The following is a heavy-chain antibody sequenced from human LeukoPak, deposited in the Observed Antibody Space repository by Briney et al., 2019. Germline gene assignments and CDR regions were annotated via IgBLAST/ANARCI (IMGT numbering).Heavy chain of an antibody. CDR2: IYHSGST. D-gene: IGHD5-24*01. CDR1: GGSISSSNW. J-gene: IGHJ5*02. Sequence: PSGTLSLTCAVSGGSISSSNWWSWVRQPPGKGLEWIGEIYHSGSTNYNSSLKTRVTISVDKSKNQFSLKVSSVTAADTAVYYCARVGYNPYTSIGRTGRGRDLNWFHPWGQGTLVTVSS. V-gene: IGHV4-4*02. CDR3: ARVGYNPYTSIGRTGRGRDLNWFHP.